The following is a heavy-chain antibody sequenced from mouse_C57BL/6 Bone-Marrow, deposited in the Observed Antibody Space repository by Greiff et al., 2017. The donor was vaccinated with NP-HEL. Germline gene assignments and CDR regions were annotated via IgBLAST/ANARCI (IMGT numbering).Heavy chain of an antibody. Sequence: EVKLQESGPELVKPGASVKISCKASGYTFTDYYMNWVKQSHGKSLEWIGDINPNNGGTSYNQKFKGKATLTVDKSSSTAYMELRSLTSEDSAVYYCARGGLRPWFAYWGQGTLVTVSA. CDR2: INPNNGGT. D-gene: IGHD2-4*01. J-gene: IGHJ3*01. V-gene: IGHV1-26*01. CDR1: GYTFTDYY. CDR3: ARGGLRPWFAY.